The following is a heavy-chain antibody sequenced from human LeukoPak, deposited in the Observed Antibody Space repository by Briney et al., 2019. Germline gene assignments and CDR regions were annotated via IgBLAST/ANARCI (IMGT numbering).Heavy chain of an antibody. CDR2: IYSDGST. J-gene: IGHJ4*02. D-gene: IGHD1-14*01. CDR1: ELTVSSNC. V-gene: IGHV3-53*01. CDR3: ARRAGIYSHPYDY. Sequence: PGGSLRLSCAASELTVSSNCMTWVRQAPGKGLGWGSFIYSDGSTYYANSASGRFTISRDNSKNTPFLQMNRLRAEDTAVDYCARRAGIYSHPYDYRGQGTLVTVSS.